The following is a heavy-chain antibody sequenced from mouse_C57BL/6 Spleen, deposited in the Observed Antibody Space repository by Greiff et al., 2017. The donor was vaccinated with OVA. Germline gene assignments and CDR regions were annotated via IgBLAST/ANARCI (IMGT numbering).Heavy chain of an antibody. Sequence: EVQLQQSGEGLVKPGGSLKLSCAASGFTFSSYAMSWVRQTPEKRLEWVAYISSGGAYIYYAETVKGRFTISRDNARNTLYRQMSSLKSEDTAMDDCTRDRGTTVEAMDYWGQGTSVTVSS. CDR2: ISSGGAYI. J-gene: IGHJ4*01. CDR1: GFTFSSYA. V-gene: IGHV5-9-1*02. D-gene: IGHD1-1*01. CDR3: TRDRGTTVEAMDY.